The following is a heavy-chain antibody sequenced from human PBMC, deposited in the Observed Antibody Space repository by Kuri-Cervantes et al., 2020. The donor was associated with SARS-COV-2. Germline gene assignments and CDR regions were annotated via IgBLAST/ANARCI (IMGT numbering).Heavy chain of an antibody. Sequence: GGSLRLSCAASEFTFSSYDMTWVRQAPGKGLEWVSYISSGSRSKYYGDSVKGRFTISRDNAKQLLYLQMNSLRAEDTAVYYCVRGIVGPNYGYTGSYFDSWGQGTLVTVSS. J-gene: IGHJ4*02. CDR2: ISSGSRSK. D-gene: IGHD3-10*01. V-gene: IGHV3-48*01. CDR3: VRGIVGPNYGYTGSYFDS. CDR1: EFTFSSYD.